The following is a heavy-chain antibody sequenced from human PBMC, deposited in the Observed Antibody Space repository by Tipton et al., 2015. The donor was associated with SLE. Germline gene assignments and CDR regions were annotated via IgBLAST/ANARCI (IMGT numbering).Heavy chain of an antibody. CDR1: GGSVSSSSKY. V-gene: IGHV4-39*01. J-gene: IGHJ4*02. Sequence: TLSLTCTVSGGSVSSSSKYWAWIRQPPGKGLDWVATIYYSGSTYYNPSLQSRVTISVDTSKNQISLRLSSLTATDTAVFYCARGDSSSSGYFDYWGQGTLVTVSS. CDR3: ARGDSSSSGYFDY. D-gene: IGHD6-6*01. CDR2: IYYSGST.